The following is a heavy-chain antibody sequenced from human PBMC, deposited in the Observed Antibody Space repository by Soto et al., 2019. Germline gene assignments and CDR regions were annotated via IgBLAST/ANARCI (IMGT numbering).Heavy chain of an antibody. D-gene: IGHD5-18*01. V-gene: IGHV4-39*01. CDR2: IYYSGST. CDR1: GGSISSSSCY. Sequence: SETLSLTCTVSGGSISSSSCYWGWIRQPPGKGLEWIGSIYYSGSTYYNPSLKSRVTISVDTSKNQFSLKLSSVTAADTAVYYCARQVDTAMVFDYWGQGTLVTVSS. CDR3: ARQVDTAMVFDY. J-gene: IGHJ4*02.